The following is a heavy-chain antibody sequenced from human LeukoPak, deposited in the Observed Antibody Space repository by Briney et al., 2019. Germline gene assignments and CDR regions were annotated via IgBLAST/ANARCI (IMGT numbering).Heavy chain of an antibody. Sequence: SETLSLTCAVYGGSFSGYYWSWIRQPPGKGLEWIGEINHSGSTNYNPSLKSRVSMSMDRSKNQFSLKLTSVTAADTAVYYCAMSSGWFRLDQWGQGALVTVSS. CDR2: INHSGST. V-gene: IGHV4-34*01. CDR1: GGSFSGYY. J-gene: IGHJ4*02. CDR3: AMSSGWFRLDQ. D-gene: IGHD6-19*01.